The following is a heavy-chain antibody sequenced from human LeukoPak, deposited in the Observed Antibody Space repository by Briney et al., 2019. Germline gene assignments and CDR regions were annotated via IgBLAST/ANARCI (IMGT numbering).Heavy chain of an antibody. CDR1: GFTFSGSA. V-gene: IGHV3-73*01. J-gene: IGHJ4*02. D-gene: IGHD4-23*01. CDR2: IRSKANSYAT. CDR3: TRIWKAGSSYTDYGGNQDY. Sequence: GGSLRLPCAASGFTFSGSAMHWVRQASGKGLEWVGRIRSKANSYATAYAASVKGRFTISRDDSKNTAYLQMNSLKTEDTAVYYCTRIWKAGSSYTDYGGNQDYWGQGTLVTVSS.